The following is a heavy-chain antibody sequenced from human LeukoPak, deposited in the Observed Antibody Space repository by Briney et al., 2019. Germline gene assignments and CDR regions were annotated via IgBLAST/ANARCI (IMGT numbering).Heavy chain of an antibody. CDR3: ARDDGDYGFDY. V-gene: IGHV4-61*02. J-gene: IGHJ4*02. CDR2: ISTSGST. D-gene: IGHD4-17*01. CDR1: GGSISSATYS. Sequence: PSETLSLTCTVSGGSISSATYSWSWIRQPAGKGLEWIGRISTSGSTNYNPSFMSRVTISVDTSENQFSLNLSSVTAADTAVYYCARDDGDYGFDYWGQGTLVTASS.